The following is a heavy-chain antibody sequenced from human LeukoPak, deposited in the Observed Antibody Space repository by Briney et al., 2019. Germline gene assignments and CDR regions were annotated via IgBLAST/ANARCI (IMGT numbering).Heavy chain of an antibody. V-gene: IGHV3-23*01. CDR1: GFTRSSYA. D-gene: IGHD1/OR15-1a*01. CDR3: AKEGSRTYYFDY. CDR2: ISGSGGST. Sequence: GGSLRRYCAASGFTRSSYAMSWVRQAPGKGLEWVSAISGSGGSTYYADSVKGRFTISRDNSKNTLYLQMNSLRAEDTAVYYCAKEGSRTYYFDYWGQGTLVTVSS. J-gene: IGHJ4*02.